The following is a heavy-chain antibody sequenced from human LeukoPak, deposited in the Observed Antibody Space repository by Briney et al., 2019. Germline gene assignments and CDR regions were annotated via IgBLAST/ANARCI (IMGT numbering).Heavy chain of an antibody. D-gene: IGHD3-3*01. V-gene: IGHV4-59*12. CDR1: GGSISSYY. J-gene: IGHJ4*02. Sequence: SETLSLTCTVSGGSISSYYWGWIRQPPGKGLEWIGYIYYSGSTNYNPSLKSRVTISVDTSKNQFSLKLSSMTAADTAVYYCARLFAVVTRFFDYWGQGTLVTDSS. CDR2: IYYSGST. CDR3: ARLFAVVTRFFDY.